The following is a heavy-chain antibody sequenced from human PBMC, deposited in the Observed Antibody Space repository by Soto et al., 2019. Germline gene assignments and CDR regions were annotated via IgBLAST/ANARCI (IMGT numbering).Heavy chain of an antibody. J-gene: IGHJ6*02. CDR1: GVNFSRYG. CDR3: ARPTVTTDDYYYYGMDV. D-gene: IGHD4-17*01. CDR2: ISGSGGRT. V-gene: IGHV3-23*01. Sequence: GGSLRLSCGGSGVNFSRYGMSWVRQAPGKGLEWVSGISGSGGRTYYADSVKGRFTISRDNSKNTLNLQMNSLRAEDTAVYYCARPTVTTDDYYYYGMDVWGQGTTVTVSS.